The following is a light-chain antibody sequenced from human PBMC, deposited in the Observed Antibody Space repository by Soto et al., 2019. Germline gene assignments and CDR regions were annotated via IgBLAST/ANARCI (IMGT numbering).Light chain of an antibody. V-gene: IGLV2-8*01. CDR3: SSYAGSNNLYV. CDR2: EVS. CDR1: SSDVGGYNY. J-gene: IGLJ1*01. Sequence: QSALTQPPSASGSPGQSVTISCTGTSSDVGGYNYVSGYQQHPGKAPKLMIYEVSKRPSGVPDRFSGSKSGNTASLTVSGLQAEDEADYYCSSYAGSNNLYVFGTGTKVTVL.